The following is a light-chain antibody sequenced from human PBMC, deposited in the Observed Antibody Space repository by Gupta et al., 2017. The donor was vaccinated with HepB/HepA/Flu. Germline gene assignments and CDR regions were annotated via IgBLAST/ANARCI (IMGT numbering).Light chain of an antibody. CDR3: LQGCNLPRT. V-gene: IGKV1-6*01. CDR1: QAIRND. CDR2: DAS. Sequence: AIQLTQSLSSLSASVGDRVTITCRASQAIRNDLGWYQQKPKKAPKLLIYDASRLQTGVPSRFSGSGSGTDFTLTISSLQPEDFATYYCLQGCNLPRTFGHGTKVEIK. J-gene: IGKJ1*01.